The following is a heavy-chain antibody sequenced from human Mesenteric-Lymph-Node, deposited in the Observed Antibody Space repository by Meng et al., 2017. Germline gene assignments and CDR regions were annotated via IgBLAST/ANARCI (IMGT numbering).Heavy chain of an antibody. Sequence: QVPLQESGPGLVKPSGTLSLTCAVSGGSISSDNWWTWVRQSPGKGLEWIGEIWHSGSNYNSSLQSRVTISIDRSKNQFSLNLRSVTAADTAVYYCATSGCGGTTCYPVLRWGRGIMVTVSS. V-gene: IGHV4-4*02. J-gene: IGHJ4*02. CDR3: ATSGCGGTTCYPVLR. D-gene: IGHD2-2*01. CDR2: IWHSGS. CDR1: GGSISSDNW.